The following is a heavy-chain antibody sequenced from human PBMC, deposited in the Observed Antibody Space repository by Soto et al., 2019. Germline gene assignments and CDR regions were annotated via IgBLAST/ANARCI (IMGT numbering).Heavy chain of an antibody. Sequence: PSETLFLTCTVSGGSISSSSYYWDWIRQPPGKGLEWIGSIYYSGSTYYSPSLKSRVTISVDTSKNQFSLKLSSVTAADTAVYYCAKARYNWNDGSDAFDIWGQGTMVTVSS. CDR3: AKARYNWNDGSDAFDI. CDR1: GGSISSSSYY. CDR2: IYYSGST. V-gene: IGHV4-39*01. J-gene: IGHJ3*02. D-gene: IGHD1-20*01.